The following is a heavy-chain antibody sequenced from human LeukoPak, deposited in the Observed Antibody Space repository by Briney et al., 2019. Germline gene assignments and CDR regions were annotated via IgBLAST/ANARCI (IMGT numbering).Heavy chain of an antibody. CDR2: IYYSGST. CDR3: ARRSAASQQQLNWFDP. J-gene: IGHJ5*02. V-gene: IGHV4-59*01. D-gene: IGHD6-13*01. Sequence: PSETLSLTCTVSGGSISSYYWSWIRQPPGKGLEWIGYIYYSGSTNYNPSLKSRVTISVDTSKNQFSLKLSSVTAADTAVYYCARRSAASQQQLNWFDPWGQGTLVTVSS. CDR1: GGSISSYY.